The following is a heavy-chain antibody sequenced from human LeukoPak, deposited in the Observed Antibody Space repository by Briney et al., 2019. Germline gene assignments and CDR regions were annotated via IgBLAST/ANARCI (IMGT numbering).Heavy chain of an antibody. CDR2: ISSSGSTI. Sequence: GGSLRLSCAASGFTFSNYEMSWVRQAPGKGLEWVSYISSSGSTIYYADSVKGRFTISRDNAKDSLYLQMNTLRAEDTAVYYCARSDYYDSSRYYYGYWGQGTLVTVSS. D-gene: IGHD3-22*01. CDR1: GFTFSNYE. J-gene: IGHJ4*02. V-gene: IGHV3-48*03. CDR3: ARSDYYDSSRYYYGY.